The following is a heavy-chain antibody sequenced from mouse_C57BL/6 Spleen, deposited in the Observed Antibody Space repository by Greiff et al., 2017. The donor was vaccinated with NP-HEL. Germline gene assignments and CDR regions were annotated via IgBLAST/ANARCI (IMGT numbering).Heavy chain of an antibody. J-gene: IGHJ3*01. CDR1: GFTFSSYA. D-gene: IGHD4-1*01. CDR3: ARDQIGTRAWFAY. CDR2: ISDGGSYT. V-gene: IGHV5-4*01. Sequence: EVKVVESGGGLVKPGGSLKLSCAASGFTFSSYAMSWVRQTPEKRLEWVATISDGGSYTYYPDNVKGRFTISRDNAKNNLYLQMSHLKSEDTAMYYCARDQIGTRAWFAYWGQGTLVTVSA.